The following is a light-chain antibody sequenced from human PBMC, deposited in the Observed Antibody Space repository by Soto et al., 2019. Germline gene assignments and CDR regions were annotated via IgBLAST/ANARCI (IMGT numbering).Light chain of an antibody. Sequence: EIVLTQSPGTLSLSPGERATLSCRASQSVRSNYLAWYQRKPGQAPRLLIYGASTRATGIPDRFSGTGSGADFSPNISSLEPEDFAVYYCQQYEGSPYTFGQGTKVEIK. J-gene: IGKJ2*01. CDR3: QQYEGSPYT. CDR1: QSVRSNY. CDR2: GAS. V-gene: IGKV3-20*01.